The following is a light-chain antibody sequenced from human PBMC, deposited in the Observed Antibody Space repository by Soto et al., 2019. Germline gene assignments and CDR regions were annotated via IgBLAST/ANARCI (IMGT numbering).Light chain of an antibody. CDR2: DAS. CDR1: QSISTW. Sequence: DIQITQAPSTLCASVGGRVPIPFRASQSISTWLAWYQKTPGKAPKLLIFDASNLESGVPSRFSGSGSGTEFTLTISSVQPDYFATYYCQQYNSSSTFGQGTKVDIK. J-gene: IGKJ1*01. V-gene: IGKV1-5*01. CDR3: QQYNSSST.